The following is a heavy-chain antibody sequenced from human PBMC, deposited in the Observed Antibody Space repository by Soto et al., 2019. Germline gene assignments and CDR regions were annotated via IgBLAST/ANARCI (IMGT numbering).Heavy chain of an antibody. J-gene: IGHJ4*02. CDR2: IIPIFGTA. CDR1: GGTFSSYA. D-gene: IGHD3-22*01. V-gene: IGHV1-69*13. Sequence: SVKVSCKASGGTFSSYAISWVRQAPGQGLEWMGGIIPIFGTANYAQKFQGRVTITADESTSTAYMELSSLRSEDTAVYYCARDYRGYYDSSGYYVTKLDYWGQGTLVTVS. CDR3: ARDYRGYYDSSGYYVTKLDY.